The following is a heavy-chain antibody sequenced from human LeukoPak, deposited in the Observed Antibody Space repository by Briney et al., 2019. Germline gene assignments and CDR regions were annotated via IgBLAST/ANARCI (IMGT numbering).Heavy chain of an antibody. CDR1: GGSISGYY. Sequence: SETLSLTCTVSGGSISGYYWNWIRQPPGKGLEWIGNIYYSGSTNYNPSLKSRVTMSLDTSKNQFSLKLSSVTAADTAVYHCARDSGSNFDYWGQGTLVTVSS. V-gene: IGHV4-59*01. CDR2: IYYSGST. CDR3: ARDSGSNFDY. J-gene: IGHJ4*02. D-gene: IGHD2-15*01.